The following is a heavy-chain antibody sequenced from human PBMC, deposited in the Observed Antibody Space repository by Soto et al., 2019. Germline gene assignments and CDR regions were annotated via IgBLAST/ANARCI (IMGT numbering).Heavy chain of an antibody. CDR1: GFTFSSYG. CDR2: ISYDGSNK. J-gene: IGHJ6*04. V-gene: IGHV3-30*18. CDR3: AKDTIFREMDV. Sequence: GGSLRLSCAASGFTFSSYGMHWVRQAPGKGLEWVAVISYDGSNKYYADSVKGRFTISRDNSKNTLYLQMNSLRAEDTAVYYCAKDTIFREMDVWGKGTTVTVSS. D-gene: IGHD3-9*01.